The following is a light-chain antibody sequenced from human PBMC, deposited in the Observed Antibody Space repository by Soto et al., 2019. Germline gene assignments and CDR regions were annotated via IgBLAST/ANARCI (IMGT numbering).Light chain of an antibody. CDR1: SSNIGSNY. J-gene: IGLJ2*01. V-gene: IGLV1-47*01. Sequence: QSVLTQPPSASGTPGQRVTISCSGSSSNIGSNYVFWYQQFPGTAPKVLIYRNNQRPSGVPDRFSGSKSGTSASLAISGLRSEDEAEYYCATWDDSLSGVVFGGGTQLTVL. CDR2: RNN. CDR3: ATWDDSLSGVV.